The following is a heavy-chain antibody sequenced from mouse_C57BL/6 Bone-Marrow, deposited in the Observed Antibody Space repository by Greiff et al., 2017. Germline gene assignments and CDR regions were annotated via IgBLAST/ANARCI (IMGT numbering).Heavy chain of an antibody. D-gene: IGHD1-1*01. CDR2: IYPRSGNP. CDR3: ARWAGYYGFAY. V-gene: IGHV1-81*01. J-gene: IGHJ3*01. CDR1: GYTFTSYG. Sequence: QVQLQQSGAELARPGASVKLSCKASGYTFTSYGISWVKQRTGQGLEWIGEIYPRSGNPYYNEKFNGKATLTADKSSSTTYLELRSLTSEESAVYLCARWAGYYGFAYWGQGTLVTVSA.